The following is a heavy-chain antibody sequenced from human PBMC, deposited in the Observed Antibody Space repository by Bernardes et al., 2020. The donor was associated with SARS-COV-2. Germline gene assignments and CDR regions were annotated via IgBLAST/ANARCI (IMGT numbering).Heavy chain of an antibody. CDR3: ARGTVYVPIERRAGYCTGGICWDYYYGMDV. J-gene: IGHJ6*02. D-gene: IGHD2-8*02. Sequence: GGSLRLSCAASGFTFDYYWMHWVRQAPGKGLVWVSRVNSDGSNIGYADSVRGRFTISRDNAMNTVYLEINNLRAEDTAVYYCARGTVYVPIERRAGYCTGGICWDYYYGMDVWGQGTTVTVSS. V-gene: IGHV3-74*01. CDR1: GFTFDYYW. CDR2: VNSDGSNI.